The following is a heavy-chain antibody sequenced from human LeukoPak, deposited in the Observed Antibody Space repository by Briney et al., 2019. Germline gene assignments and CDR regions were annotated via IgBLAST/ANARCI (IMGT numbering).Heavy chain of an antibody. CDR2: IYHSGST. J-gene: IGHJ4*02. D-gene: IGHD2-15*01. V-gene: IGHV4-38-2*01. Sequence: SETLSLTCAVSGYSISSGYYWGWIRQPPGKGLEWIGSIYHSGSTYYNPSLKSRVTISVDTSKNQFSLKPSSVTAADTAVYYCARVVVVVAAREYYFDYWGQGTLVTVSS. CDR1: GYSISSGYY. CDR3: ARVVVVVAAREYYFDY.